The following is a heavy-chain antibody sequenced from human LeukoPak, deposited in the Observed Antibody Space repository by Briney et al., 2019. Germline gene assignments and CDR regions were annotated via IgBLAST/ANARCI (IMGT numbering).Heavy chain of an antibody. CDR1: GYTLTELS. D-gene: IGHD5-24*01. Sequence: GASVKVSCKVSGYTLTELSMHWVRQAPGKGLEWMGGFDPEDGETIYAQKFQGRVTMTEDTSTDTAYMELSSLRSEDTAVYYCASFGEMATQNSNAFDYWGQGTLVTVSS. J-gene: IGHJ4*02. V-gene: IGHV1-24*01. CDR2: FDPEDGET. CDR3: ASFGEMATQNSNAFDY.